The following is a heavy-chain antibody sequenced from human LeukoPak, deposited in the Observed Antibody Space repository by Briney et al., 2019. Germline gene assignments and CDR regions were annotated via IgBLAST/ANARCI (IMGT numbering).Heavy chain of an antibody. CDR1: GFXFRTYE. CDR3: AREGGDDAFDF. V-gene: IGHV3-48*03. J-gene: IGHJ3*01. D-gene: IGHD3-16*01. Sequence: GGSLRLSCAASGFXFRTYEIHWVRQAPGKGLEWVSYIGTSGNIIYYADSVKGRFTISRDNAKNSLHLQMNSLRAEDTALYYCAREGGDDAFDFWGQGTMVTVSS. CDR2: IGTSGNII.